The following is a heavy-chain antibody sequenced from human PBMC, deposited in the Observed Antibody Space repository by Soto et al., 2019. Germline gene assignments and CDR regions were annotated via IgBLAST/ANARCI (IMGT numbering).Heavy chain of an antibody. CDR3: ARGSIAAVRLYYFDY. V-gene: IGHV4-4*02. CDR2: IYHSGST. D-gene: IGHD6-13*01. J-gene: IGHJ4*02. CDR1: GGSISSSNW. Sequence: SETLSLTCAVSGGSISSSNWWSWVRQPPGKGLEWIGEIYHSGSTNYNPSLKSRVTISVDKSKNQFSLKLSSVTAADTAVYYCARGSIAAVRLYYFDYWGQGTLVTVSS.